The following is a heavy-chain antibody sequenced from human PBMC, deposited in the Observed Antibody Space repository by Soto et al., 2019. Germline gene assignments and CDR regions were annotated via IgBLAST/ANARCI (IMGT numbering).Heavy chain of an antibody. CDR3: ATDGLTLAARIYHRKDSFDY. J-gene: IGHJ4*02. V-gene: IGHV3-33*01. CDR1: GFILSNYG. CDR2: IWYDGSNK. Sequence: AGSLRLSCAASGFILSNYGMHWVRQAPGKGLEWVAVIWYDGSNKYYADSVKGRFTISRDNSKNMLYLEMNSLRGEDTAVYYCATDGLTLAARIYHRKDSFDYWGQGSLL. D-gene: IGHD6-6*01.